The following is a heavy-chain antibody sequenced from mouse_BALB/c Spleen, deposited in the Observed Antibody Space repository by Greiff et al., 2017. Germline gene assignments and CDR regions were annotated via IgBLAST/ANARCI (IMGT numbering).Heavy chain of an antibody. V-gene: IGHV3-8*02. CDR3: ARLEYDYDGRYFDV. Sequence: EVQLQQSGPSLVKPSQTLSLTCSVTGDSITSGYWNWIRKFPGNKLEYMGYISYSGSTYYNPSLKSRISITRDTSKNQYYLQLNSVTTEDTATYYCARLEYDYDGRYFDVWGAGTTVTVSS. CDR2: ISYSGST. J-gene: IGHJ1*01. CDR1: GDSITSGY. D-gene: IGHD2-4*01.